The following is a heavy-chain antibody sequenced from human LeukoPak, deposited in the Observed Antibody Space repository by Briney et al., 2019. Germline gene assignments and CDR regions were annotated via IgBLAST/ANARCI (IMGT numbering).Heavy chain of an antibody. CDR1: GYTFIGYY. CDR2: INPNSGVT. J-gene: IGHJ4*02. V-gene: IGHV1-2*02. CDR3: ATTRVTTTRLDY. D-gene: IGHD5-12*01. Sequence: RASEKVSCKASGYTFIGYYMHRVRQAPGQGLEWMGWINPNSGVTNYAQKFQGRVTMTRDTSISTAYMELTSLRSDDTAVYYCATTRVTTTRLDYWGQGTLVTVSS.